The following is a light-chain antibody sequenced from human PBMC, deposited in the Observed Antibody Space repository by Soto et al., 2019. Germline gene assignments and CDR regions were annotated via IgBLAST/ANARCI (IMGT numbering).Light chain of an antibody. CDR3: EAWDDSLIGVL. V-gene: IGLV1-44*01. J-gene: IGLJ2*01. CDR2: RTN. CDR1: SSNIGSNT. Sequence: QSALTQPPSASGTPGQRVTISCSGSSSNIGSNTVNWYQQLPGRAPKLLIYRTNQRPSGVPDRFSASKSGTSASLAISGLQSEDEADYYCEAWDDSLIGVLFGGGTQLTVL.